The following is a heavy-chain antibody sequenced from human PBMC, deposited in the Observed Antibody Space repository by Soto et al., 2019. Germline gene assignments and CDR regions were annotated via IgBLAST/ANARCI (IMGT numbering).Heavy chain of an antibody. J-gene: IGHJ4*02. V-gene: IGHV3-23*01. D-gene: IGHD2-21*02. CDR2: ISGSGGST. Sequence: EVQLLESGGGLVQPGGSLRLSCAASGFTFSSYAMSWVRQAPGKGLEWVSAISGSGGSTYYADSVKGRFTISRDNSKNTLYLQMNSLRAEDTAVYYCAKDPDLPKEFSVVVTAAYYFDYWGQGTLVTVSS. CDR3: AKDPDLPKEFSVVVTAAYYFDY. CDR1: GFTFSSYA.